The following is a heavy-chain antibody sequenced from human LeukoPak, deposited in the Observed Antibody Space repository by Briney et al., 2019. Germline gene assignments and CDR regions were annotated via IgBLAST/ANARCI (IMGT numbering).Heavy chain of an antibody. J-gene: IGHJ3*02. CDR2: IYYSGST. Sequence: SETLSLTCTVSGGSISSYYWSWIRQPPGKGLEWIGYIYYSGSTNYNPSLKSRVTISVDTSKSQFSLKLSSVTAADTAVYYCARDDYGGNPGAFDIWGQGTMVTVSS. CDR1: GGSISSYY. V-gene: IGHV4-59*01. D-gene: IGHD4-23*01. CDR3: ARDDYGGNPGAFDI.